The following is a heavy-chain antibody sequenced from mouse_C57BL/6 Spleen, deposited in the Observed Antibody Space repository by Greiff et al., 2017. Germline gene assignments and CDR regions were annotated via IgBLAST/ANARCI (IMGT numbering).Heavy chain of an antibody. CDR3: ARGEDYYGSGAMDY. J-gene: IGHJ4*01. CDR1: GYTFTSYW. Sequence: VQLQQPGAELVKPGASVTMSCKASGYTFTSYWITWVKQRPGQGLEWIGDIYPGSGSTNYTEKFKSKATLTVDTSSSTAYMQLSSLTSEDAAVYYCARGEDYYGSGAMDYWGQGTSVTVSS. D-gene: IGHD1-1*01. V-gene: IGHV1-55*01. CDR2: IYPGSGST.